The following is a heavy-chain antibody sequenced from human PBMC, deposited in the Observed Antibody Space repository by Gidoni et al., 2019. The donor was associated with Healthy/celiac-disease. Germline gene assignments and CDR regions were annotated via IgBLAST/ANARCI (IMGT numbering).Heavy chain of an antibody. Sequence: EVQLVESGGGLVQPGGSLRLSCAASGFTFSSYSMNWVRQAPGKGLEWVSYISSSSSTIYYADSVKGRFTISRDNAKNSLYLQMNSLRDEDTAVYYCARESEDDYDSSGYHPTLDYWGQGTLVTVSS. CDR1: GFTFSSYS. J-gene: IGHJ4*02. CDR2: ISSSSSTI. CDR3: ARESEDDYDSSGYHPTLDY. V-gene: IGHV3-48*02. D-gene: IGHD3-22*01.